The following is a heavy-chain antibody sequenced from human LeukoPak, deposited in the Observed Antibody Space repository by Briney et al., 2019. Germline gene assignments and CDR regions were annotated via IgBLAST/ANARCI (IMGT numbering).Heavy chain of an antibody. CDR1: GFSFRNSW. D-gene: IGHD2-2*01. J-gene: IGHJ6*03. V-gene: IGHV3-7*01. CDR2: IKKDGSEK. Sequence: GGSPRLSCAASGFSFRNSWMTWVRQAPGKGLEWVANIKKDGSEKVYVHSVRGRFTVSRDNAKDLLFLQMTSLRAEDTAVYYCARPPTSPYYYYMDVWGKGTTVIVSS. CDR3: ARPPTSPYYYYMDV.